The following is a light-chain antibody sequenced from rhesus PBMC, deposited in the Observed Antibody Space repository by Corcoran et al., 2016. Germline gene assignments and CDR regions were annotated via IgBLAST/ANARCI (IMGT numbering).Light chain of an antibody. CDR3: QQYSSSPYS. V-gene: IGKV1-22*01. CDR2: KAS. Sequence: DIQMTQSPSSLSASVGDTVTITCRASQSISSWLDWYQQKPGHAPKPLIYKASSLQSGVPSRFSGSGSGTDFTLTISSLPSEDFATYSCQQYSSSPYSFGQGTKVEIK. J-gene: IGKJ2*01. CDR1: QSISSW.